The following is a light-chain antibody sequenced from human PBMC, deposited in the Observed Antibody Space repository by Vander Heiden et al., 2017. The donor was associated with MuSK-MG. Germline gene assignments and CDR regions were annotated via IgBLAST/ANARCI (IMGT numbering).Light chain of an antibody. CDR3: QQYNNWLG. Sequence: EIVMTQSPATLSVSPGERATLSCRASQSVSSNLAWYQQEPGQAPRLLIYGASTRATGIPARFSGSGSGTEFTLTISSLQSEDFAVYYCQQYNNWLGFGQGTKVEIK. V-gene: IGKV3-15*01. J-gene: IGKJ1*01. CDR2: GAS. CDR1: QSVSSN.